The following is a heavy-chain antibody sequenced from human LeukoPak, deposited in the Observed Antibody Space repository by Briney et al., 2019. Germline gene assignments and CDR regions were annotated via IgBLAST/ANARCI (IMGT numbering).Heavy chain of an antibody. CDR2: IYYSGST. J-gene: IGHJ6*03. D-gene: IGHD2-21*02. CDR3: ARQAVVVTAEKYYYMDV. CDR1: GVPICSSRYY. Sequence: SETLSLTCSVSGVPICSSRYYWRGIRQPPGKVVGRIGSIYYSGSTYYNPSLKSRVTISVDTSKNQLSLKLSPVTAADTDVYYCARQAVVVTAEKYYYMDVWGKGTTVTVSS. V-gene: IGHV4-39*01.